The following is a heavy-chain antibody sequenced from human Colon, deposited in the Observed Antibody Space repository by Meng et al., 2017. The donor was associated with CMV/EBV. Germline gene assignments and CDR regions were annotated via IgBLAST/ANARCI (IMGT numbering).Heavy chain of an antibody. CDR3: VRESWYFDF. CDR1: GYNFTANH. D-gene: IGHD6-13*01. CDR2: IYPQDGGT. J-gene: IGHJ4*02. V-gene: IGHV1-2*02. Sequence: VHVGSSGTEVNEPGASGKVSCNTSGYNFTANHLHWGRQAPGQGLEWMGWIYPQDGGTNFAQKFQDRVTLTRDTSITTAYMELSGLTSDDTAIYYCVRESWYFDFWGEGTLVTVSS.